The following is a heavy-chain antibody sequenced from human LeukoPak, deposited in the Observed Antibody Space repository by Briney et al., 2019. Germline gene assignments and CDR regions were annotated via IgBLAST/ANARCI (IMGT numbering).Heavy chain of an antibody. J-gene: IGHJ4*02. V-gene: IGHV1-2*02. CDR3: ARAGFGYLTASYFDY. D-gene: IGHD3-9*01. CDR2: INPNSGGT. Sequence: ASVKVSCKASGYTFTGYYVHWVRQAPGQGLEWMGWINPNSGGTNYAQKFQGRVTMTRDTSIRTAYMELSSLRSDDTAVYYCARAGFGYLTASYFDYWGQGTLVTVSS. CDR1: GYTFTGYY.